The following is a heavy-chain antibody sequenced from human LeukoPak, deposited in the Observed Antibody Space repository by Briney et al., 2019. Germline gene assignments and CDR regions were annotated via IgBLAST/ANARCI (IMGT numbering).Heavy chain of an antibody. J-gene: IGHJ4*02. CDR3: TTGPDWGQFDS. CDR1: GFTLSDVW. Sequence: GGSLRLSCAVSGFTLSDVWMSWVRQAPGKGLEWVGRIKKKNDGGTTDYAAPVKGRFSISRDDSKNTLYLQMNSLKSEDTAVYYCTTGPDWGQFDSWGQGTPVIVSS. V-gene: IGHV3-15*01. D-gene: IGHD7-27*01. CDR2: IKKKNDGGTT.